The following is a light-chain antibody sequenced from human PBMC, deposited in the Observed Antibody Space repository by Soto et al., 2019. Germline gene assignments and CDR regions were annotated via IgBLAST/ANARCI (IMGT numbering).Light chain of an antibody. Sequence: EIVLTQSPATLSLSPGETATLSCRASQSVSSYLAWYQQKSDQAPRLLIYDASNRATGIPDRFSGSGSGTDFTLTISTLEPEDSAVYYCHQRGSWPRGTFGQGTKVDIK. CDR3: HQRGSWPRGT. J-gene: IGKJ1*01. CDR1: QSVSSY. CDR2: DAS. V-gene: IGKV3-11*01.